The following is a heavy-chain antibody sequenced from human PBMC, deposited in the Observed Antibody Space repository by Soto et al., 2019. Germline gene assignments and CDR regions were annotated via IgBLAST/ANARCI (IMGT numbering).Heavy chain of an antibody. Sequence: QVQLVQSGAEVKKPGSSVKVSCKASGGTFSSYAISWVRQAPGQGLEWMGGIIPIFGTANYAQKFQGRVTITADESTSTAYMERSSLRSEDTAVYYCARVVEYCSSTSCYFAFDPWGQGTLVTVSS. J-gene: IGHJ5*02. CDR2: IIPIFGTA. V-gene: IGHV1-69*01. CDR1: GGTFSSYA. D-gene: IGHD2-2*01. CDR3: ARVVEYCSSTSCYFAFDP.